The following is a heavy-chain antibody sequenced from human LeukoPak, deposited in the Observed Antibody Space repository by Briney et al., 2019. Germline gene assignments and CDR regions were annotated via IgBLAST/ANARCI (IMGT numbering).Heavy chain of an antibody. V-gene: IGHV4-59*01. D-gene: IGHD5-18*01. J-gene: IGHJ2*01. CDR2: IYYSGST. CDR3: ARGVDTAMVSWYFDL. Sequence: SETLSLTCTVSGGSISSYYWSWIRQPPGKGLEWIGYIYYSGSTNYNPSLKSRVTISVDTSKNQFSLKLSSVTAADTAVYYCARGVDTAMVSWYFDLWGRGTLVTVSS. CDR1: GGSISSYY.